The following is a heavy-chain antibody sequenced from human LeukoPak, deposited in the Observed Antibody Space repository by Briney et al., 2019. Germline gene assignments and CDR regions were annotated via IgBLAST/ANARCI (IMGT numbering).Heavy chain of an antibody. D-gene: IGHD6-19*01. CDR3: ARFRSSGWYSFDL. CDR1: GGTFSSYA. Sequence: ASVKVSCKASGGTFSSYAISWVRQAPGQGLEWMGWINPTSFGTKYEQKFQGRVTMTRDTSISTDYMELSDLRSDDTAVYYCARFRSSGWYSFDLWGQGTLVTVSS. J-gene: IGHJ5*02. CDR2: INPTSFGT. V-gene: IGHV1-2*02.